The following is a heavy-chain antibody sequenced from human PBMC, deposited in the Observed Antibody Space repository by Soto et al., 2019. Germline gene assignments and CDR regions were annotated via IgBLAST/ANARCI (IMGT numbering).Heavy chain of an antibody. D-gene: IGHD3-16*01. Sequence: EVQLVESGGGLVQPGGSLRLSCVASGFTFDYYWMHWVRQAPGEGLMWVSRLQIDGSHPAYADSVKGRFTISRDNAKNTLYPQMTNLRAEDTAVYYCAGGGDPDDWGQGTLVTVSS. CDR3: AGGGDPDD. V-gene: IGHV3-74*01. CDR1: GFTFDYYW. CDR2: LQIDGSHP. J-gene: IGHJ4*02.